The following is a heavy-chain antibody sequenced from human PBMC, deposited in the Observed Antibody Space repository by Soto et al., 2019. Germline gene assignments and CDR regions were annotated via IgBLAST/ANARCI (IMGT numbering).Heavy chain of an antibody. D-gene: IGHD3-10*01. V-gene: IGHV3-23*05. CDR1: GFTLTSYA. J-gene: IGHJ6*02. CDR3: ARGGADNYNFGMDV. Sequence: QLSESGGNWLQPGRSLTLSCAASGFTLTSYAMTWVRQPPGKGLEWVSSMNGAATSASYADSVKGRYTISRDTYKNTRYLEMSTMSPEAKAVYYCARGGADNYNFGMDVGGQGNTVIVSS. CDR2: MNGAATSA.